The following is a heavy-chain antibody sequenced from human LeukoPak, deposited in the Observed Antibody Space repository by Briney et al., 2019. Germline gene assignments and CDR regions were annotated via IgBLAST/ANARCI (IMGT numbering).Heavy chain of an antibody. D-gene: IGHD4-17*01. Sequence: GGSLRLSCAASGFTVSINYMSWVRQAPGKGLEWVSVIYSGGSTYYADSVEGRFTISRDNSKNTLYLQMNSLRAEDTAVYYCARDADYGVYDYWGQGTLVTVSS. J-gene: IGHJ4*02. V-gene: IGHV3-53*01. CDR3: ARDADYGVYDY. CDR1: GFTVSINY. CDR2: IYSGGST.